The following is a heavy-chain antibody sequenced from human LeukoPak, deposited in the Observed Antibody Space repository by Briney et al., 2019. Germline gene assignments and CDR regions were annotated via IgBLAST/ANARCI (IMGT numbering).Heavy chain of an antibody. CDR2: ISGSGGST. Sequence: GGSLRLSCAASGFTFSSYAMSWVRQAPGKGLEWVSAISGSGGSTYYADSVKGRFTISRDNSKTTLYLQMHSLSAEDTAIYYCAKNGGDSYGTGHFDYWGQGTLVTVSS. CDR3: AKNGGDSYGTGHFDY. V-gene: IGHV3-23*01. D-gene: IGHD2-21*02. J-gene: IGHJ4*02. CDR1: GFTFSSYA.